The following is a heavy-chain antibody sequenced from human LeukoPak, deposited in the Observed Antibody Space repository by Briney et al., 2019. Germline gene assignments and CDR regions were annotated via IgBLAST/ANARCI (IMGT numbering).Heavy chain of an antibody. J-gene: IGHJ4*02. V-gene: IGHV3-7*01. CDR3: ARDGNEELIVAVGYFDY. CDR2: MNQDGTET. CDR1: GFTFSNAW. Sequence: PGGSLRLSCAASGFTFSNAWMSWVRQAPGKGLEWVADMNQDGTETHYSDSVKGRFTISRDNAKNSLFLQMTNLRAEDTAIYYCARDGNEELIVAVGYFDYWGQGSLVTVSS. D-gene: IGHD3-22*01.